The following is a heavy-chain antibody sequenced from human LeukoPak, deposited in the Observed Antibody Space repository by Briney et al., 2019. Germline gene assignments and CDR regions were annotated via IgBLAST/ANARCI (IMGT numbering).Heavy chain of an antibody. CDR2: IYHSGST. CDR1: GVSIGSGGYS. V-gene: IGHV4-30-2*01. CDR3: ARNYDSSGYYYEDAFDI. D-gene: IGHD3-22*01. Sequence: PSQTLSLTCAVSGVSIGSGGYSWRWIRQPPGKGLEWIGYIYHSGSTYYNPSLKSRVTISVDRSKNQFSLKLSSVTAADTAVYYCARNYDSSGYYYEDAFDIWGQGTMVTVSS. J-gene: IGHJ3*02.